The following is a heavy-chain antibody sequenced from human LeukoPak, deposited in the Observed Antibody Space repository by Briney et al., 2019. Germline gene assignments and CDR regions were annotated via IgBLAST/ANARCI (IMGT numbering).Heavy chain of an antibody. CDR1: GFTFSSYA. CDR3: AKERAVAGTTGGDY. CDR2: ISGSGGST. V-gene: IGHV3-23*01. J-gene: IGHJ4*02. Sequence: GGSLGLSCAASGFTFSSYAMSWVRQAPGKGLEWVSAISGSGGSTYYADSVKGRFTISRDNSKNTLYLQMNSLRAEDTAVYYCAKERAVAGTTGGDYWGQGTLVTVSS. D-gene: IGHD6-19*01.